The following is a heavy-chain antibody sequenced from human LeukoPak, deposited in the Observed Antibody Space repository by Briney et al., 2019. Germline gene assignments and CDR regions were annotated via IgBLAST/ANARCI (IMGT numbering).Heavy chain of an antibody. V-gene: IGHV4-59*06. J-gene: IGHJ4*02. CDR3: ARAYYYGSGSYPPGY. CDR2: IYYSGST. CDR1: GGSISSYY. Sequence: SETLSLTCTVSGGSISSYYWSWIRQHPGEGLEWIGYIYYSGSTYYNPSLKSRVTISVDTSKNQFSLKLSSVTAADTAVYYCARAYYYGSGSYPPGYWGQGTLVTVSS. D-gene: IGHD3-10*01.